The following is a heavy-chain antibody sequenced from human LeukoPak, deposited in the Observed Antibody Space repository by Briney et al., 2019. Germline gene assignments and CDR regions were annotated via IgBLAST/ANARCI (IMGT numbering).Heavy chain of an antibody. J-gene: IGHJ4*02. Sequence: GGSLRLSCAASGFTFSDYYMSWIRQAPGKGLEWVSYISGDSSSISYADSVQGRFTVSRDNAKTSLYLQMNSLRAEDTAVYYCARGGYYGGDDYWGQGTLVTVSS. V-gene: IGHV3-11*01. CDR1: GFTFSDYY. CDR3: ARGGYYGGDDY. D-gene: IGHD4-23*01. CDR2: ISGDSSSI.